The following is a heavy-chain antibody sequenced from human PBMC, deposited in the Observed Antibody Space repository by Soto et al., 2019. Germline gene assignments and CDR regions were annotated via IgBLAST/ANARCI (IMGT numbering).Heavy chain of an antibody. Sequence: GGSLRLSCAASGFTFSNSAMTWVRQAAGKGLEWVSSISGSGGATYYADSVKGRLTISRDNSKNTLYVQMNSLRAEDTALYYCATVQGSSSGRRGYFDSWGQGTLVTVSS. CDR1: GFTFSNSA. D-gene: IGHD6-19*01. J-gene: IGHJ4*02. CDR3: ATVQGSSSGRRGYFDS. CDR2: ISGSGGAT. V-gene: IGHV3-23*01.